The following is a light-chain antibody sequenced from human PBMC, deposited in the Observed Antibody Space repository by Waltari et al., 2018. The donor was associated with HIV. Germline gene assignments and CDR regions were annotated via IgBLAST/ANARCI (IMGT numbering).Light chain of an antibody. V-gene: IGLV2-23*02. Sequence: QSALTQPASVSGSPGQSLTLSCTGARSDVGGYKYVSWYRHHPGHAPKLMLYDVRKSPSGVSNRCSCSKSGNTASLTISGLQAEDEADYYCCSYAGSSTLLFGGGTKVTVL. J-gene: IGLJ3*02. CDR2: DVR. CDR1: RSDVGGYKY. CDR3: CSYAGSSTLL.